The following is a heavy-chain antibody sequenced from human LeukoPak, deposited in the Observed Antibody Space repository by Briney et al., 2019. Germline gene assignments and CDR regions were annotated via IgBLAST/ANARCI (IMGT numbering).Heavy chain of an antibody. V-gene: IGHV1-2*02. CDR2: VNTNSGGT. CDR3: ARGWGIGGSATYSYFGIDV. CDR1: GYTLTVFF. J-gene: IGHJ6*01. D-gene: IGHD2-15*01. Sequence: ASVKVSPTGSGYTLTVFFMHWGRQSPGKGLEWVGGVNTNSGGTNYAQKFSGRVTMTMDTSIRTAYMELSRLRSEDTAVYYCARGWGIGGSATYSYFGIDVWGQGTTVTVST.